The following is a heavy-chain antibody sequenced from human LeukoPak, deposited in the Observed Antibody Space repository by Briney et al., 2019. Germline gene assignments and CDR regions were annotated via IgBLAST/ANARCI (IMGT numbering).Heavy chain of an antibody. CDR2: IYYSGST. CDR1: GVSISSYH. J-gene: IGHJ5*02. V-gene: IGHV4-59*08. D-gene: IGHD6-13*01. Sequence: SETLSLTCTVSGVSISSYHWSWIRQPPGKGLEWIWYIYYSGSTNYNPSLKSRVTILVDTSKNQFSLKLSSVTAADTTVYYYAGHNSHMGGYSSRVGWFDPWGQGTLVTVSS. CDR3: AGHNSHMGGYSSRVGWFDP.